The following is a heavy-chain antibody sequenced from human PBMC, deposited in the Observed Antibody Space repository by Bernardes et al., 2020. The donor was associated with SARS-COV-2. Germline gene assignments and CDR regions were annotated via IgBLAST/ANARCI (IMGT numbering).Heavy chain of an antibody. D-gene: IGHD3-3*01. Sequence: GGSLRLSRAASGFTFDDYAMHWVRQAPGKGLEWVSGISWNSGSIGYADSVKGRFTISRDNAKDSLYLELNNLRAEDTAVYFCARGYDFWSGYSLTFLDFWGQGTLVTVST. V-gene: IGHV3-9*01. CDR3: ARGYDFWSGYSLTFLDF. CDR1: GFTFDDYA. CDR2: ISWNSGSI. J-gene: IGHJ4*02.